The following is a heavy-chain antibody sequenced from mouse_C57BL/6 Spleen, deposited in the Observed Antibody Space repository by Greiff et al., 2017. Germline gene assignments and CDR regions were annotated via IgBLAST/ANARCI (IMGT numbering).Heavy chain of an antibody. CDR1: GYTFTDYY. V-gene: IGHV1-19*01. CDR2: INPYNGGT. J-gene: IGHJ2*01. Sequence: VQLQQSGPVLVKPGASVKMSCKASGYTFTDYYMNWVKQSHGKSLEWIGVINPYNGGTSYNQKFKGKATLTVDKSSSTAYMELNSLTSADSAVYYCARWGDEDYWGQGTTLTVSA. CDR3: ARWGDEDY. D-gene: IGHD3-3*01.